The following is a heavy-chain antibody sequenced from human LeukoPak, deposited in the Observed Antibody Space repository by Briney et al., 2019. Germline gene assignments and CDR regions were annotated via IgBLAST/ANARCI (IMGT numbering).Heavy chain of an antibody. CDR2: IYYSGNT. V-gene: IGHV4-31*03. Sequence: SETLSLTCTVSGGSISSGGHYWSWIRQHPGKGLEWIGYIYYSGNTYYNPSLKSRVTISVDTSKRQFSLKLSSVTAADTAVYYYARVGTADYFHGMDVWGQGTTVTVSS. D-gene: IGHD2-21*02. CDR3: ARVGTADYFHGMDV. CDR1: GGSISSGGHY. J-gene: IGHJ6*02.